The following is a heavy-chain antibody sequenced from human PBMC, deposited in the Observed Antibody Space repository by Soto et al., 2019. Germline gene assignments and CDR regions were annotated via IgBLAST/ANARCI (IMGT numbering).Heavy chain of an antibody. J-gene: IGHJ4*02. CDR1: GGSINSVDYY. CDR3: ARGPTTDKVDF. CDR2: IYDSGKT. Sequence: QVQLQESGPGLVKPSQTLSLTCTVSGGSINSVDYYWSWIRQPPGKGLEWIGHIYDSGKTYSNPSLKSXXTXSXXTSKSQFSLKLTSVTAADTAVYYCARGPTTDKVDFWGQGTLVPVSS. V-gene: IGHV4-30-4*01. D-gene: IGHD4-17*01.